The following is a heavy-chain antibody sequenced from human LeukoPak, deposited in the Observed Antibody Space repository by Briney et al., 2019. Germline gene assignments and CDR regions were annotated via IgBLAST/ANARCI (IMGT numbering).Heavy chain of an antibody. CDR3: ARTRFPYYRLSVADYYHMDV. CDR1: GGTFSNYV. CDR2: IIPIFGTT. V-gene: IGHV1-69*06. J-gene: IGHJ6*03. D-gene: IGHD3-10*01. Sequence: SVKVSCKASGGTFSNYVISWVRQAPGQGLEWMGGIIPIFGTTNYAQKFQGRVTINADKSTSTVYIELSSLRSEDTAVYYCARTRFPYYRLSVADYYHMDVWGKGTTVTVSS.